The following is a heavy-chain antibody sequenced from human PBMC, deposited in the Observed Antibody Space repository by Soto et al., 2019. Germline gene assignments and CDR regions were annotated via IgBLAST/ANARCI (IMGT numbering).Heavy chain of an antibody. CDR2: IYYSGST. Sequence: SDTLSLTSTFSGACIRSSSYYWGWIRHPPGKGLEWIGRIYYSGSTYYNPSLKSRVTTSVDTSKNQFSLKLSSVTAADTAVYYCARVTVATIRPYYYYGMDVWGQGTTVT. CDR3: ARVTVATIRPYYYYGMDV. CDR1: GACIRSSSYY. J-gene: IGHJ6*02. V-gene: IGHV4-39*01. D-gene: IGHD5-12*01.